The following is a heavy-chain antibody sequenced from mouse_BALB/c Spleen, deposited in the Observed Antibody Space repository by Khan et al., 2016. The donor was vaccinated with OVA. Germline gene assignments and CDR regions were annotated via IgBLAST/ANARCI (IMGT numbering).Heavy chain of an antibody. CDR2: INPTSGNT. J-gene: IGHJ2*01. Sequence: QVQLQQSGAELAKPGASVKMSCKASGYTFTTYWMHWVKQRPGQGLEWIGYINPTSGNTDYNQKLKDKATLTADKSSRTAYMQLSSRTADDSAVYYCARDRIDYWGQGTTLTVSS. CDR3: ARDRIDY. CDR1: GYTFTTYW. V-gene: IGHV1-7*01.